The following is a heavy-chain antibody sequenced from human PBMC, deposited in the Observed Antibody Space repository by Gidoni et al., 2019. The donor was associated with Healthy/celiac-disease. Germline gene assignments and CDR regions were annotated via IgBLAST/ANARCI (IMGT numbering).Heavy chain of an antibody. V-gene: IGHV3-15*01. J-gene: IGHJ4*02. Sequence: EVQLVESGGGLVKPGGSLRLSCAASGFTFSNAWMSWVRQAPGKGLEWVGRIKSKTDGGTTDYAAPVKGRFTISRDDSKNTLYLQMNSLKTEDTAVYYCTTDSWGDCSGGSCYSIGPYFDYWGQGTLVTVSS. CDR2: IKSKTDGGTT. CDR1: GFTFSNAW. D-gene: IGHD2-15*01. CDR3: TTDSWGDCSGGSCYSIGPYFDY.